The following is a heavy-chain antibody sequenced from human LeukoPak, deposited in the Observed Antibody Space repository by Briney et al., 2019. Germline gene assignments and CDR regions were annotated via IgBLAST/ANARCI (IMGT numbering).Heavy chain of an antibody. CDR1: GFALSSHW. Sequence: GGSLRLSCAASGFALSSHWMTWVRQVPGRGPEWVANVNRDGSETYYPDSVKGRFTISKDNAKNSLYLQMNSLRAEDTALYHCARNNGMDVWGQGTTVIVSS. CDR3: ARNNGMDV. V-gene: IGHV3-7*03. CDR2: VNRDGSET. J-gene: IGHJ6*02.